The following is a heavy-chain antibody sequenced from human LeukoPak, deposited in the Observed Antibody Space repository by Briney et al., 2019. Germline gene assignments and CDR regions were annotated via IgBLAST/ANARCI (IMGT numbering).Heavy chain of an antibody. CDR1: GFALSSHW. Sequence: GGSLRLSCAASGFALSSHWMTWVRQVPGRGPEWVANVNRDGSETYYPDSVKGRFTISKDNAKNSLYLQMNSLRAEDTALYHCARNNGMDVWGQGTTVIVSS. CDR3: ARNNGMDV. V-gene: IGHV3-7*03. CDR2: VNRDGSET. J-gene: IGHJ6*02.